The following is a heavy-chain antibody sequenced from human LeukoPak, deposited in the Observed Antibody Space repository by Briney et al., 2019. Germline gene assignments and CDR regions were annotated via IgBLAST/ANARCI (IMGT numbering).Heavy chain of an antibody. D-gene: IGHD4-17*01. V-gene: IGHV3-43*01. J-gene: IGHJ6*03. CDR3: AKDSGYGDYLGGYYYMDV. CDR2: ISWDGGST. CDR1: GFTFDDYT. Sequence: RGSLRLSCAASGFTFDDYTMHWVRQAPGKGLEWVSLISWDGGSTYYADSVKGRFTISRDNSKNSLYLQMNSLRTEDTALYYCAKDSGYGDYLGGYYYMDVWGKGTTVTVSS.